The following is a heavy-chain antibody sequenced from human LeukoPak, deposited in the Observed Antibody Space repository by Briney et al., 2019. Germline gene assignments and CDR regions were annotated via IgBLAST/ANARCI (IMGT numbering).Heavy chain of an antibody. D-gene: IGHD1-14*01. CDR3: AKLTASPYYFDY. J-gene: IGHJ4*02. CDR2: IYYSGST. Sequence: GSLRLSCAASGFTFSSYAMSWIRQPPGKGLEWIGSIYYSGSTYYNPSLKSRVTISVDTSKNQFSLKLSSVTAADTAVYYCAKLTASPYYFDYWGQGTLVTVSS. V-gene: IGHV4-39*01. CDR1: GFTFSSYA.